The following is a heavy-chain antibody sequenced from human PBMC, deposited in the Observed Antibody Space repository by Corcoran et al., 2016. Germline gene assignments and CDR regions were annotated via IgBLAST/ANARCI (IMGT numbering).Heavy chain of an antibody. D-gene: IGHD3-3*01. V-gene: IGHV4-34*01. Sequence: QVQLQQWGAGLLKPSETLSLTCAVYGGSFSGYYWSWIRQPPGKGLEWIGEINHSGSTNYNPALKSRVTISVDTSKNPFSLKLSSVTAADTAVYYCLRGLEWLSPDQHWGQGTLVTVSS. J-gene: IGHJ1*01. CDR2: INHSGST. CDR1: GGSFSGYY. CDR3: LRGLEWLSPDQH.